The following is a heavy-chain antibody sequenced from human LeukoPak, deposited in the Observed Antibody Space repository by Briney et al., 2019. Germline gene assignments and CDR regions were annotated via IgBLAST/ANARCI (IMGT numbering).Heavy chain of an antibody. CDR3: SRADYYGSGSPISLDV. CDR1: GFTVSSNY. D-gene: IGHD3-10*01. CDR2: IRSKAYGVTT. V-gene: IGHV3-49*04. J-gene: IGHJ6*04. Sequence: GGSLRLSCAASGFTVSSNYMSWVRQAPGKGLEWVGFIRSKAYGVTTEHAASVKGRFTISRDDSKSIAYLQMNSLKTEDTAVYYCSRADYYGSGSPISLDVWGKGTTVTVSS.